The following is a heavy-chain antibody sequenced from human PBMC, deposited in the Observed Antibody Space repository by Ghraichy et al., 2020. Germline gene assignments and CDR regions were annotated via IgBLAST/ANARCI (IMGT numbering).Heavy chain of an antibody. CDR2: ISGSGGST. D-gene: IGHD3-22*01. CDR1: GFTFSSYA. V-gene: IGHV3-23*01. CDR3: AKDLSGYMIVVANDAFDI. Sequence: LSLTCAASGFTFSSYAMSWVRQAPGKGLEWVSAISGSGGSTYYADSVKGRFTISRDNSKNTLYLQMNSLRAEDTAVYYCAKDLSGYMIVVANDAFDIWGQGTMVTVSS. J-gene: IGHJ3*02.